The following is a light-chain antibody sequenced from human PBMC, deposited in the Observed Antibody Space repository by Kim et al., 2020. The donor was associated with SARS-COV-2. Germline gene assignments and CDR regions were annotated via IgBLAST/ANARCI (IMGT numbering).Light chain of an antibody. CDR3: QQYGTAPPDS. Sequence: IVVTQSPGTLSLSPGEKATLSCRASQSVKDNYLAWYQHKPGQAPMLLIYGASNRATGIPDRFSGSGSGTDFTLTISRLEPEDFAVYYCQQYGTAPPDSFGQGTKLEI. J-gene: IGKJ2*03. CDR1: QSVKDNY. CDR2: GAS. V-gene: IGKV3-20*01.